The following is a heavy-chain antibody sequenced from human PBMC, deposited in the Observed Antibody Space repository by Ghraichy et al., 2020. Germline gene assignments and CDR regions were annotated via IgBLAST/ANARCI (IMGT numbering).Heavy chain of an antibody. Sequence: GGSLRLSCIASGFTFRNYVMHWVRQAPGKGLEWVAVVSYDEINKYYADSVKGRFTISRDNSKNTVFLQMNSLRTEDTAVYYCAKGGLGTWIQLEWGQGTLVTVSS. V-gene: IGHV3-30*18. D-gene: IGHD5-18*01. J-gene: IGHJ4*02. CDR2: VSYDEINK. CDR1: GFTFRNYV. CDR3: AKGGLGTWIQLE.